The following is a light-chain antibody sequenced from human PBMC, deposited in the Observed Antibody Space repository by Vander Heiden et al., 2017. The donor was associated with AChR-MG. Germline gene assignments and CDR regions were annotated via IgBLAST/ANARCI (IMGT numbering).Light chain of an antibody. J-gene: IGKJ3*01. V-gene: IGKV2-29*02. CDR2: AVS. CDR3: MQGIHLPFT. Sequence: DIVMTQTPLSLSVTPGQPASIPCKSSQRLLHRDGTTYLYWYLPQQGPSTQLLIYAVSSRFSGVPERFSGSGSGTYFTLKISRVEAEDVVVYYCMQGIHLPFTFGAGTKVDIK. CDR1: QRLLHRDGTTY.